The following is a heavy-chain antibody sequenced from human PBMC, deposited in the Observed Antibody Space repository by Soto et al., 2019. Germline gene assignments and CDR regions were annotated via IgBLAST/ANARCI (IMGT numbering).Heavy chain of an antibody. CDR3: ARGVEGVLRYFDWLPASYYYYYGMDV. CDR2: ISAYNGNT. Sequence: ASVKVSCKASGYTFTSYGISWVRQAPGQGLEWMGWISAYNGNTNYAQKLQGRVTMTTDTSTSTAYMELRSLRSDDTAVYYCARGVEGVLRYFDWLPASYYYYYGMDVWGQGTTVTVSS. CDR1: GYTFTSYG. D-gene: IGHD3-9*01. V-gene: IGHV1-18*01. J-gene: IGHJ6*02.